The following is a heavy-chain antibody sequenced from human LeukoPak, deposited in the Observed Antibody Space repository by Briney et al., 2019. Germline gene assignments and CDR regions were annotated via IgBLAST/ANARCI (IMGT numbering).Heavy chain of an antibody. J-gene: IGHJ4*02. V-gene: IGHV3-48*04. CDR3: ARERDEDFDY. CDR2: ISSSGSTI. CDR1: GFTSSSYS. Sequence: PGGSLRLSCAASGFTSSSYSMNWVRQAPGKGLEWVSYISSSGSTIYYADSVKGRLTISRDNAKNSLYLQMNSLRAEDTAVYYCARERDEDFDYWGQGTLVTVSS. D-gene: IGHD2-21*01.